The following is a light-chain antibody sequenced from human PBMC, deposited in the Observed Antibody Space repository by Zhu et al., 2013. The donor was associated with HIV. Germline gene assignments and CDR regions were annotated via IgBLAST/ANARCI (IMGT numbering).Light chain of an antibody. V-gene: IGKV3-15*01. CDR1: QSVSIK. CDR2: GAS. Sequence: EIVMTQSPGTLSLSSGESATLSCRASQSVSIKLAWYQQKPGQAPRLLFYGASTRATGIPARFSGSGTGTDFTLNINNFQSEDSAVYHCQQYSQWPLTFGGGPRWRSN. J-gene: IGKJ4*01. CDR3: QQYSQWPLT.